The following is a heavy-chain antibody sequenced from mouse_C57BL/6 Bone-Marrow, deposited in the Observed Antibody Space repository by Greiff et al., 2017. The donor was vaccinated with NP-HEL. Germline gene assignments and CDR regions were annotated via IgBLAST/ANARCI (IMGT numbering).Heavy chain of an antibody. J-gene: IGHJ3*01. CDR1: GFSLTSYG. V-gene: IGHV2-6*01. D-gene: IGHD1-1*01. Sequence: QVQLQQSGPGLVAPSQSLSITCTVSGFSLTSYGVDWVRQSPGMGLEWLGVIWGVGSTNYNSALKSRLRISKDNSKSQVFLKMNSLQTDDTAMYYCASAHHYYGSSPFAYWGQGTLVTVSA. CDR3: ASAHHYYGSSPFAY. CDR2: IWGVGST.